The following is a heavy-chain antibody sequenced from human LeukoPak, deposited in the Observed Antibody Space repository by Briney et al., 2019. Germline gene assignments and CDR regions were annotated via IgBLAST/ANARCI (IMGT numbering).Heavy chain of an antibody. Sequence: SETLSLTCTVSGYSISSGYYWGWIRQPPGKGLEWIGSIYHSGSTYYNPSLKSRVTISVDTSKNQCSLKLSSVTAADTAVYYCARRYYDFWSGYYTGIDYWGQGTLVTVSS. D-gene: IGHD3-3*01. CDR2: IYHSGST. CDR1: GYSISSGYY. J-gene: IGHJ4*02. CDR3: ARRYYDFWSGYYTGIDY. V-gene: IGHV4-38-2*02.